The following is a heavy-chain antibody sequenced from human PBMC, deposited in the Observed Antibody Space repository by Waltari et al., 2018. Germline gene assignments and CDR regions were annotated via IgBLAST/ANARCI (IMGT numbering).Heavy chain of an antibody. V-gene: IGHV3-48*03. CDR1: GSTFITYD. CDR2: MRNMGSTP. D-gene: IGHD1-26*01. CDR3: AGDRGVGPINGARDY. Sequence: EVQLVESGGGLGQPGGSLRLSCAAHGSTFITYDMNWVRQAPGKGGEWVSFMRNMGSTPYSSYFVKGRVPLARDKGKNSLYLQMNSLRAEDTAIYYCAGDRGVGPINGARDYWGQGTPVSVSS. J-gene: IGHJ4*02.